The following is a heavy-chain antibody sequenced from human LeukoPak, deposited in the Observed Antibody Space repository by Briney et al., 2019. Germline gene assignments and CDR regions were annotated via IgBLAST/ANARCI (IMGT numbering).Heavy chain of an antibody. Sequence: ASVKVSCKASGYTFTGYYMHWVRQAPGQGLEWMGWISAYNGNTKYAQKLQGRVTMTTDTSTSTAYMELRSLRSDDTAVYYCASAKYPYSSGWFPFDYWGQGTLVTVSS. J-gene: IGHJ4*02. CDR3: ASAKYPYSSGWFPFDY. V-gene: IGHV1-18*04. D-gene: IGHD6-19*01. CDR1: GYTFTGYY. CDR2: ISAYNGNT.